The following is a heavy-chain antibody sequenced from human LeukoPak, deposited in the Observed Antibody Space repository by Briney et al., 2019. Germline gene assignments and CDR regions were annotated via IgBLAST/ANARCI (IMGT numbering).Heavy chain of an antibody. CDR1: GGTFSSYT. Sequence: ASVKVSCKASGGTFSSYTISWVRQAPGQGLEWMGRIIPILGIANYAQKFQGRVTITADKSPSTAYLELSSLRSEDTAVYYCAPHIPDDYSNYHFDYWGQGTLVTVSS. CDR2: IIPILGIA. J-gene: IGHJ4*02. V-gene: IGHV1-69*02. CDR3: APHIPDDYSNYHFDY. D-gene: IGHD4-11*01.